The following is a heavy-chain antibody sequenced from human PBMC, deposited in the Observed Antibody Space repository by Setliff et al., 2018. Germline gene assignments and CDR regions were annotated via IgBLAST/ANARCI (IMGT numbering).Heavy chain of an antibody. D-gene: IGHD2-21*01. Sequence: SETLSLTCSVSGGSISSSRYSWGWIRQTPGKGLEWIGSIYYSGSTYYNPSLESRVTISVDTSKNQVSLKLSSMTAADTAVYYCARAQVVFAISAPVWYFEVWGRGTQVTVSS. CDR1: GGSISSSRYS. J-gene: IGHJ2*01. CDR3: ARAQVVFAISAPVWYFEV. V-gene: IGHV4-39*07. CDR2: IYYSGST.